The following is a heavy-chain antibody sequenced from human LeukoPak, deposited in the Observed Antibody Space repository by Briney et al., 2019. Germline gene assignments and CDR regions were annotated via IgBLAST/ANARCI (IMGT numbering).Heavy chain of an antibody. D-gene: IGHD5-18*01. CDR2: IYYSGST. CDR1: GGSLRSYY. CDR3: SRGRYGYSYGSREWYFDL. V-gene: IGHV4-59*01. J-gene: IGHJ2*01. Sequence: SETLSLTRTVSGGSLRSYYWSWIRQPPGKGREGVGHIYYSGSTNHNPSTKSRVTIPVDPSKHQVLMMRSSVTAADTPLYYSSRGRYGYSYGSREWYFDLWGRGTLVTVSS.